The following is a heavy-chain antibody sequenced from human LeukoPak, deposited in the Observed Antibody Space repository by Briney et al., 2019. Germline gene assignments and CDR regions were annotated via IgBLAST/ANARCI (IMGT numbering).Heavy chain of an antibody. CDR2: ISGRCGST. J-gene: IGHJ6*03. CDR3: AKHGQHNTWLQFGYYYYMDV. Sequence: PGGSLRLSCAASGFTFQEYAMHWVRHAPGKGLEWVSGISGRCGSTYCGDSVKGRFTISRHNSKNTLYLQMNSLSAGDSPIYHCAKHGQHNTWLQFGYYYYMDVWGKGTTVTVSS. D-gene: IGHD5-24*01. V-gene: IGHV3-23*01. CDR1: GFTFQEYA.